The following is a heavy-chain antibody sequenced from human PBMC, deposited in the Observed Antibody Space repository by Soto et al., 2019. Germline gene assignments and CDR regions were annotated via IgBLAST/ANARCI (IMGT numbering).Heavy chain of an antibody. CDR1: GGTFRRYS. V-gene: IGHV1-69*06. CDR3: ARDECRGLFGY. Sequence: SEKVANRASGGTFRRYSISWVRQDPGQGLEWMGGIIPIFGTANYAQKFQGRVTITAENSTSTAYLELSSLGTEGTAVYYCARDECRGLFGYWGQGTLVTVSS. D-gene: IGHD3-16*01. J-gene: IGHJ4*02. CDR2: IIPIFGTA.